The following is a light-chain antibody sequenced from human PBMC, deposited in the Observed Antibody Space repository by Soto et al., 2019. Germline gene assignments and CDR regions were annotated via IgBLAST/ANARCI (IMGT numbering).Light chain of an antibody. J-gene: IGKJ1*01. Sequence: ESQMTQSPSTLSASVGDRVTITCRASQSISSWLAWYQQKPGKAPKLLIYKASSLESGVPSRFSGSGSGTEFTLTISSLQPDDFATYYCQQYNSYSGTFGQGTKVEIK. CDR2: KAS. CDR3: QQYNSYSGT. CDR1: QSISSW. V-gene: IGKV1-5*03.